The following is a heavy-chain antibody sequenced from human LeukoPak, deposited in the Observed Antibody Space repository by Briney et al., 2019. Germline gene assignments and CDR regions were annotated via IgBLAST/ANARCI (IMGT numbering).Heavy chain of an antibody. D-gene: IGHD1-26*01. Sequence: GGSLRLSCAASGFTFSSYSMSWVRQAPGKGLEWVSLISGSGDTTNYADSVKGRFTISRDNSKNTLYLRMNSLGADDTAVYYCAKAFQRGWERDAFAFWGQGTLVTVSS. CDR2: ISGSGDTT. J-gene: IGHJ3*01. CDR3: AKAFQRGWERDAFAF. V-gene: IGHV3-23*01. CDR1: GFTFSSYS.